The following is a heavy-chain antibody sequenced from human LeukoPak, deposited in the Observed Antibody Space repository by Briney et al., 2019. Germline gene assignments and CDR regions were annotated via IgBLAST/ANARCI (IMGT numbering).Heavy chain of an antibody. CDR1: GYTFTGHY. D-gene: IGHD3-10*01. CDR2: INPNSGGT. V-gene: IGHV1-2*02. CDR3: ARDLGITMVRGVIGY. J-gene: IGHJ4*02. Sequence: GASVKVSCKASGYTFTGHYMHWVRQAPGQGLEWMGWINPNSGGTNYAQKFQGRVTMTRDTSISTAYMELSRLRSDDTAVYYCARDLGITMVRGVIGYWGQGTLVTVSS.